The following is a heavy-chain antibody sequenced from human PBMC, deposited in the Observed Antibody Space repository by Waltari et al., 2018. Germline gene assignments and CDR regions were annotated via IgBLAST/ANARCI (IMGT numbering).Heavy chain of an antibody. D-gene: IGHD3-3*01. V-gene: IGHV3-21*04. CDR2: ISSSSSYI. Sequence: EVQLVESGGGLVKPGGSLRLSCAASGFTFSSYSMNWVRPAPGKGLEWVSSISSSSSYIYYADSVKGRFTISRDNAKNSLYLQMNSLRSEDTAVYYCARDQEVRFLEWLPTPDAFDIWGQGTMVTVSS. J-gene: IGHJ3*02. CDR1: GFTFSSYS. CDR3: ARDQEVRFLEWLPTPDAFDI.